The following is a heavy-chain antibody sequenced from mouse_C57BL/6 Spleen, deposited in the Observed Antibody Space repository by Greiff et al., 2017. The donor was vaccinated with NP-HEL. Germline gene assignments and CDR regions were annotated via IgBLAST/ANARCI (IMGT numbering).Heavy chain of an antibody. CDR2: IDPSDSET. D-gene: IGHD2-4*01. CDR3: ARSYYDYDENYAMDY. V-gene: IGHV1-52*01. J-gene: IGHJ4*01. CDR1: GYTFTSYW. Sequence: VKLQQPGAELVRPGSSVKLSCKASGYTFTSYWMHWVKQRPIQGLEWIGNIDPSDSETHYNQKFKDKATLTVDKSSSTAYMQLSSLTSEDSAVYYCARSYYDYDENYAMDYWGQGTSVTVSS.